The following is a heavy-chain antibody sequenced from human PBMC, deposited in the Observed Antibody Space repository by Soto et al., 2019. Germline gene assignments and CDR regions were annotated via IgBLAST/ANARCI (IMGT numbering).Heavy chain of an antibody. CDR1: GGSISSGGYY. CDR2: IYYSGST. D-gene: IGHD6-13*01. V-gene: IGHV4-31*03. Sequence: PSETLSLTCTVSGGSISSGGYYWSWIRQHPGKGLEWIGYIYYSGSTYYNPSLKSRVTISVDTSKNQFSLKLSSVTAADTAVYYCAARIAAAGNYYYGMDVWGQGTTVTVSS. J-gene: IGHJ6*02. CDR3: AARIAAAGNYYYGMDV.